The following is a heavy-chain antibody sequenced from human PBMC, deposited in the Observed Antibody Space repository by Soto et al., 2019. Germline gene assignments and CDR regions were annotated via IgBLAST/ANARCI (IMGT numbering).Heavy chain of an antibody. Sequence: EVQLVESGGGLVQPGGSLRLSCAASGFPFSSYWMNWVRQAPGEGLEWVANLKPDGTEKYYADSVKGRFTISRDDAKNSPYLQMNSLRVEESAVYYCLRAPCHEGDCWGQGTLVTVSS. J-gene: IGHJ4*01. CDR3: LRAPCHEGDC. V-gene: IGHV3-7*03. CDR1: GFPFSSYW. D-gene: IGHD2-15*01. CDR2: LKPDGTEK.